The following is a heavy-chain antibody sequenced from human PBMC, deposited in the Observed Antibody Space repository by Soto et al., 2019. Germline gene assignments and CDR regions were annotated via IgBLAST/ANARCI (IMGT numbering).Heavy chain of an antibody. Sequence: QVQLQESGPGLVKPSGTLSLTCAVSGGSISSSNWWSWVRQPPGKGLEWIGEIYHSGSTSYNPSLKSRXTIPLXXSKNQFSLKLSSMTAADTAVYYCARRVDIYSNIDYWGQGTLVTVSS. J-gene: IGHJ4*02. V-gene: IGHV4-4*02. CDR3: ARRVDIYSNIDY. D-gene: IGHD4-4*01. CDR2: IYHSGST. CDR1: GGSISSSNW.